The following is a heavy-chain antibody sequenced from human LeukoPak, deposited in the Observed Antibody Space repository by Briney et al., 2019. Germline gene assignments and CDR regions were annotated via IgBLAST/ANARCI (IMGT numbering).Heavy chain of an antibody. J-gene: IGHJ4*02. CDR1: GFTFSSFA. D-gene: IGHD6-19*01. CDR3: SNGRTSSGTLQHDY. V-gene: IGHV3-23*01. CDR2: ISDNSGNT. Sequence: PGGSLRLSYAASGFTFSSFAMSWVRQAPGQGLEWVSAISDNSGNTYYADSVKGRFTISRDNSENTLYLQMNSLRAEDTALYYCSNGRTSSGTLQHDYWGQGTLVTVSS.